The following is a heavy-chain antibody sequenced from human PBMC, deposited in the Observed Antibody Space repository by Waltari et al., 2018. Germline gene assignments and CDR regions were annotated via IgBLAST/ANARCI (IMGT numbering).Heavy chain of an antibody. CDR1: GFTFGIYG. D-gene: IGHD5-12*01. V-gene: IGHV3-30*02. CDR3: AREDIVSATQWRGNQYRGNCGYDL. Sequence: QVYLVESGGGVVQPGDSLRLSCASSGFTFGIYGMHWVRQAPGQGLAWVAFTRFDGINKHYADSVRGRFTISRDNSKNTLYLQMNGLRSEDAAVYYCAREDIVSATQWRGNQYRGNCGYDLWGQGTLVSVSS. CDR2: TRFDGINK. J-gene: IGHJ4*01.